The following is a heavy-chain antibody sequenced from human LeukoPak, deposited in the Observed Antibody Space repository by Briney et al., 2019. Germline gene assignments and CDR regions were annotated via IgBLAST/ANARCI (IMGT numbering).Heavy chain of an antibody. Sequence: SVKVSCKASGNTFTSYGISWVRQAPGQGLEWMGGIIPIFGTANYAQKFQGRVTITADESTSTAYMELSSLRSEDTAVYYCARASSQDTAMAPFDYWGQGTLVTVSS. V-gene: IGHV1-69*13. D-gene: IGHD5-18*01. CDR1: GNTFTSYG. CDR2: IIPIFGTA. CDR3: ARASSQDTAMAPFDY. J-gene: IGHJ4*02.